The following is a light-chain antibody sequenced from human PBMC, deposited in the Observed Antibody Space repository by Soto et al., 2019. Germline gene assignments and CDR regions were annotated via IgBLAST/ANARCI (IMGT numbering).Light chain of an antibody. CDR1: QSVSSSY. CDR3: QQYGSSPLT. Sequence: EIVLTQSPGTLSLSPGERATLSCRASQSVSSSYLAWYQQKPGQAPRLLIYGASSRATGIPDRFSGSGSGTDFTLTISRLESEDFAVYYCQQYGSSPLTSGQGTKVEL. CDR2: GAS. J-gene: IGKJ1*01. V-gene: IGKV3-20*01.